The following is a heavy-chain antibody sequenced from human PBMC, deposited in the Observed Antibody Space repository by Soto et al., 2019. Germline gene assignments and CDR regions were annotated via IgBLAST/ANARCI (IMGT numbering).Heavy chain of an antibody. Sequence: ASVKVSCKASGYTFTGFYMYWVRQAPGQGLEWMGWINPNTGGTNYAQKFQGCVTMTRDTSISTAYMELSRLRFDDTAVYYCATFSSSWSALDYWGQGTLVTVPQ. CDR2: INPNTGGT. V-gene: IGHV1-2*04. D-gene: IGHD6-13*01. CDR1: GYTFTGFY. J-gene: IGHJ4*02. CDR3: ATFSSSWSALDY.